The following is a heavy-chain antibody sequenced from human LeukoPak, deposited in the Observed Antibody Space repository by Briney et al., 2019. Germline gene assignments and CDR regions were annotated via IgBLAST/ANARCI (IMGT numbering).Heavy chain of an antibody. CDR1: GYTFTGYY. CDR2: INPNSGGT. D-gene: IGHD5-12*01. V-gene: IGHV1-2*02. J-gene: IGHJ6*03. CDR3: ARDAGYDSYYYYYYMDV. Sequence: ASVKVSCKASGYTFTGYYMHWLRQAPGQGLEWMGWINPNSGGTNYAQKFQGRVTMTMDTSISTAYMELSRLRSDDTAVYYCARDAGYDSYYYYYYMDVWGKGTTVTISS.